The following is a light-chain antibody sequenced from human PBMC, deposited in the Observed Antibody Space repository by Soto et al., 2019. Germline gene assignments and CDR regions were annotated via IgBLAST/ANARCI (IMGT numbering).Light chain of an antibody. V-gene: IGKV3-15*01. Sequence: EIVMTHSPATLSVSPWERATLSCRASQSVSSNLAWYQQKPGQAPRLLIYGASTRATGIPARFSGSGSGTEFTLTISSLQSEDFAVYYCQQYNNFITFGQGTRLEI. CDR2: GAS. CDR1: QSVSSN. CDR3: QQYNNFIT. J-gene: IGKJ5*01.